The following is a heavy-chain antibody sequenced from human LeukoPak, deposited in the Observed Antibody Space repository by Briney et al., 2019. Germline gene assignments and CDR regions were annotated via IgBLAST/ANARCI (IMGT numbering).Heavy chain of an antibody. Sequence: ASVKVSCKASGYSFINYGLHWVRQAPGQGLEWMGWINTNSGNPTYAQGFTGRFVFSLDISVSTAYLQISNLKADDTAMYYCAREGGTPWGQGTQVTVSS. CDR2: INTNSGNP. J-gene: IGHJ5*02. D-gene: IGHD3-16*01. CDR3: AREGGTP. CDR1: GYSFINYG. V-gene: IGHV7-4-1*02.